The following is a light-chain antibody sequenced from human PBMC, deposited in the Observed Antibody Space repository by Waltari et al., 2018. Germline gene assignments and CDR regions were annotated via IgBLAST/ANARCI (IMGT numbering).Light chain of an antibody. CDR3: CSYAGRATFAWV. V-gene: IGLV2-23*02. J-gene: IGLJ3*02. Sequence: QQRPGKGPKLSSFEVTQRPSGISERFSGSRAGPTASLTSSGLQAEDEADYYCCSYAGRATFAWVFGGGTKLTVL. CDR2: EVT.